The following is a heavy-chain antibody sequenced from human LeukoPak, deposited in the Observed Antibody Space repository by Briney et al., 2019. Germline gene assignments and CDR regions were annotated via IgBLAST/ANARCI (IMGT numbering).Heavy chain of an antibody. D-gene: IGHD3-9*01. CDR3: TTDRPDYDILTGYYQFDY. V-gene: IGHV3-15*01. Sequence: GGSLRLSCAASGFTFSNASMSWARQAPGKGLEWVGRIKSKTDGGTTDYAAPVKGRFTISRDDSKNTLYLQMNSLKTEDTAVYYCTTDRPDYDILTGYYQFDYWGQGTLVTVSS. CDR2: IKSKTDGGTT. J-gene: IGHJ4*02. CDR1: GFTFSNAS.